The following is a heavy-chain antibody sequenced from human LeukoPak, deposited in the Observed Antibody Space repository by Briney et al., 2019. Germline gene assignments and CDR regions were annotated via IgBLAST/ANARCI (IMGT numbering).Heavy chain of an antibody. CDR3: ARVDRLYERTYPAGYDI. D-gene: IGHD6-25*01. CDR2: INPQSGGT. V-gene: IGHV1-2*02. CDR1: GYKYIYYY. Sequence: ASVKVSCKASGYKYIYYYIHWVRHAPGQGLEWMGWINPQSGGTRYAPKFQGRVTMSSDTSINTAYMELRTLRSDDTAVFYCARVDRLYERTYPAGYDIWGQGTRVTVSS. J-gene: IGHJ3*02.